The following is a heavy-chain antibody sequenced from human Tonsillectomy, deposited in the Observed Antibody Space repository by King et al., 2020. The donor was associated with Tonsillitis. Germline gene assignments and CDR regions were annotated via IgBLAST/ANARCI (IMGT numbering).Heavy chain of an antibody. V-gene: IGHV5-51*01. Sequence: VQLVESGAEVKKPGESLKISCTGSGYSFTSYWIGWVRQMPGKGLEWMGIIYPGDSDTRYSPSFQGQVTISADKSISTAYLQWSSLKASDTAMYYCARPGYSGYGDVLYFDYWGQGTLVTVSS. J-gene: IGHJ4*02. D-gene: IGHD5-12*01. CDR1: GYSFTSYW. CDR3: ARPGYSGYGDVLYFDY. CDR2: IYPGDSDT.